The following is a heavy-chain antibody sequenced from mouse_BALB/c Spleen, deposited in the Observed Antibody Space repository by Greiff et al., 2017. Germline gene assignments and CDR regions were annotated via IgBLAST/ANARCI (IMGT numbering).Heavy chain of an antibody. CDR1: GYTFTSYW. J-gene: IGHJ4*01. CDR3: ARGGYGDAMDY. Sequence: QVQLQQSGAELVRPGASVKLSCKASGYTFTSYWINWVKQRPGQGLEWIGNIYPSDSYTNYNQKFKDKATLTVDKSSSTAYMQLKSLTSEDSAVYYCARGGYGDAMDYWGQGTSVTVSS. D-gene: IGHD2-2*01. V-gene: IGHV1-69*02. CDR2: IYPSDSYT.